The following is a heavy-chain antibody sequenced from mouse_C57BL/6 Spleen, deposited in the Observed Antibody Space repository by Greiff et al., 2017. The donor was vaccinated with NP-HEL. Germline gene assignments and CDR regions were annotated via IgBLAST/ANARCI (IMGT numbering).Heavy chain of an antibody. CDR1: GYAFSSSW. CDR3: ARYDYSYYYAMDY. V-gene: IGHV1-82*01. Sequence: VQLQQSGPELVKPGASVKISCKASGYAFSSSWMNWVKQRPGKGLEWIGRIYPGDGDTNYNGKFKGKATLTADKSSSTAYMQLSSLTSEDSAVYFCARYDYSYYYAMDYWGQGTSVTVSS. CDR2: IYPGDGDT. J-gene: IGHJ4*01. D-gene: IGHD2-4*01.